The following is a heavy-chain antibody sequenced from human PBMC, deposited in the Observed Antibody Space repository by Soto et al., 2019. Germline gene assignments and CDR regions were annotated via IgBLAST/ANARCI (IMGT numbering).Heavy chain of an antibody. CDR1: GGSFSGYY. D-gene: IGHD2-15*01. J-gene: IGHJ6*03. V-gene: IGHV4-34*01. Sequence: PSETLSLTCAVYGGSFSGYYWSWIRQPPGKGLEWIGEINHSGSTNYNPSLKSRVTISVDTSKNQFSLKLSSVTAADTAVYYCARGGCSGGSCYSRFGYYYYYYMDGWGKGTTVTDSS. CDR2: INHSGST. CDR3: ARGGCSGGSCYSRFGYYYYYYMDG.